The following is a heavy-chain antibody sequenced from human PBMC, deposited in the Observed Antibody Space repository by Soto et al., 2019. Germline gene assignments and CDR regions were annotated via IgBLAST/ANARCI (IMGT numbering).Heavy chain of an antibody. D-gene: IGHD2-15*01. CDR2: IHYSGST. Sequence: SETLSLTCTVSGDSFSIGGYFWTWIRQHPGKGLEWIGYIHYSGSTYYNPSLKSRTIISIDTSKNQFSLKLSSVTAADTAVYSCARGHCSGGSCFYFDFWGQGALVTVSS. V-gene: IGHV4-31*03. CDR3: ARGHCSGGSCFYFDF. CDR1: GDSFSIGGYF. J-gene: IGHJ4*02.